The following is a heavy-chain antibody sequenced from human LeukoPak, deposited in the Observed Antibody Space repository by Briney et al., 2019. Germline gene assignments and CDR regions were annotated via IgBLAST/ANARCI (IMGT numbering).Heavy chain of an antibody. CDR2: INSDGFST. Sequence: PGGSLRLSCAASGFTFSRYWMHWVRQAPGKGLTWVSRINSDGFSTTYADSVRGRFTISRDNGKNTLYLQMNSLRVDYTAVYYCSRDYGAWGQGTLVTVSS. V-gene: IGHV3-74*03. D-gene: IGHD4/OR15-4a*01. J-gene: IGHJ5*02. CDR3: SRDYGA. CDR1: GFTFSRYW.